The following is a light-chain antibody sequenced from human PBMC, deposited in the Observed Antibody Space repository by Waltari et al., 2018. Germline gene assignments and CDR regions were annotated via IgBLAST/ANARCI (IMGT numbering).Light chain of an antibody. CDR2: GAS. V-gene: IGKV1-27*01. Sequence: DLQMTRSPSSRSVSVGDRVTITCRPSQDISNFIAWYQQKPGQVPKFLNYGASSLQSRVPSRFSGSGSGTDFTLTINSLHPEDVGVYYCQKYDSAPLTFGGGTRVDIK. CDR1: QDISNF. CDR3: QKYDSAPLT. J-gene: IGKJ4*01.